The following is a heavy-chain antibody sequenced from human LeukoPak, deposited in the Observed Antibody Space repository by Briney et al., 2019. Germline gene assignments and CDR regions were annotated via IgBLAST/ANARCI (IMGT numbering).Heavy chain of an antibody. V-gene: IGHV3-23*01. CDR1: GFTFSSYA. Sequence: PGGSLRLSCAASGFTFSSYAMSWVRQAPGKGLEWVSAISCSGGSTYYADSVKGRFTISRDNSKNTLYLQMNSLRAEDTAVYYCAKGNDFWSGYCFDYWGQGTLVTVSS. D-gene: IGHD3-3*01. CDR3: AKGNDFWSGYCFDY. J-gene: IGHJ4*02. CDR2: ISCSGGST.